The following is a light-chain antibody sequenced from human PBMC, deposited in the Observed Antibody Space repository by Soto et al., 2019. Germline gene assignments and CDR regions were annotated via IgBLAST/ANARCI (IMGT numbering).Light chain of an antibody. CDR1: QSVGSY. V-gene: IGKV3-11*01. CDR3: QQRSNWPPIT. CDR2: DAS. Sequence: EIVLTQSPATLSLSPGETATLSCRASQSVGSYLAWYPQKPGQPPRLLIYDASNRATGIPARFSGSGSGTYFTLTSSSLEPEDFAVYYCQQRSNWPPITFGQGTRLEIK. J-gene: IGKJ5*01.